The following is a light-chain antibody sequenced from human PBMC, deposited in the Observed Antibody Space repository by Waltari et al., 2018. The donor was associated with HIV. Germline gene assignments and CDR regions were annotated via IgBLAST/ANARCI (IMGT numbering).Light chain of an antibody. V-gene: IGLV2-14*03. CDR2: DVS. J-gene: IGLJ3*02. Sequence: QSALTQPASVSGSPGPSITISCTGSSNDGGGSNYVSWYQQHQGKAPSLKIYDVSTRPSGVSDRFSGSKSGDTASLTISGLQPEDEADYYCESYTSTSVWVFGGGTRLTVL. CDR1: SNDGGGSNY. CDR3: ESYTSTSVWV.